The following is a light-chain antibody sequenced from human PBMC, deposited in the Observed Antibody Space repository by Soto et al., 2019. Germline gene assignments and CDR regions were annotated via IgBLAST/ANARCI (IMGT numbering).Light chain of an antibody. CDR2: GAS. CDR3: PQYNNWPRT. Sequence: EIVMTQSPATLSVSPGERATLSCRASQSVSSNLAWYQQKPGQAPRLLIYGASTRATGIPARFSGSGSVTEFTLAISSLQSEDFAVYYCPQYNNWPRTFGQGTKVEIK. J-gene: IGKJ1*01. V-gene: IGKV3-15*01. CDR1: QSVSSN.